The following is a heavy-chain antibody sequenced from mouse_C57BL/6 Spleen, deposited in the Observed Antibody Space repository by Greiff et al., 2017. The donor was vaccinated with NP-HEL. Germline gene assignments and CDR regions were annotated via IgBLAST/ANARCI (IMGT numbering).Heavy chain of an antibody. J-gene: IGHJ2*01. D-gene: IGHD3-2*02. CDR2: IWTGGGT. CDR1: GFSLTSYA. Sequence: VQVVESGPGLVAPSQSLSITCTVSGFSLTSYAISWVRQPPGKGLEWLGVIWTGGGTNYNSALKSRLSISKDNSKSQVFLKMNSLQTDDTARYYCAREATKSGDYFDYWGQGTTLTVSS. V-gene: IGHV2-9-1*01. CDR3: AREATKSGDYFDY.